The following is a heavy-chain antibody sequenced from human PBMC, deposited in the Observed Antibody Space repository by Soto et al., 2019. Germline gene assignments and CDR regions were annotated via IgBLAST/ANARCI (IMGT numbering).Heavy chain of an antibody. CDR1: GFTFCSYS. Sequence: GGSPRLSCAACGFTFCSYSMNWVRQDPGKGLEWVSSISSSSSYIYYADSVKGRFTISRDNAKNSLYLQMNSLRAEDTAVYYCASSTRFLEWLLEVRAFDIWGQGTMVTVSS. J-gene: IGHJ3*02. CDR2: ISSSSSYI. D-gene: IGHD3-3*01. CDR3: ASSTRFLEWLLEVRAFDI. V-gene: IGHV3-21*01.